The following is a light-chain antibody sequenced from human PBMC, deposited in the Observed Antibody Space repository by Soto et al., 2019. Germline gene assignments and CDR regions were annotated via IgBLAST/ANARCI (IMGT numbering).Light chain of an antibody. J-gene: IGKJ1*01. Sequence: DIQMTQSPSSLSASVGDRVTITCRASPSISSYLNWYQQKPGKAPKLLIYAASSLQGGVPSRFSGSGSWTDFTLTISSLQPEDFATYYCQQTYSSPWTFGQGTKVEIK. CDR3: QQTYSSPWT. CDR1: PSISSY. V-gene: IGKV1-39*01. CDR2: AAS.